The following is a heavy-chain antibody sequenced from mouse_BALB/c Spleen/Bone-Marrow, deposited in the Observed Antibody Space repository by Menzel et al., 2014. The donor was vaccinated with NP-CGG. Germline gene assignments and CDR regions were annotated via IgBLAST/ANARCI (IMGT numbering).Heavy chain of an antibody. CDR1: GFTFSSYT. D-gene: IGHD4-1*01. J-gene: IGHJ3*01. Sequence: EVKLVESGGGLVKPGGSLKLSCAASGFTFSSYTMSWVRQTPEKRLEWVATISSGGSYTYYPDSVKGRFTISRDNAKNTLYLQMSSLKSEDTAMYYCTRGQTGYFAYWGQGTLVTVSA. V-gene: IGHV5-6-4*01. CDR3: TRGQTGYFAY. CDR2: ISSGGSYT.